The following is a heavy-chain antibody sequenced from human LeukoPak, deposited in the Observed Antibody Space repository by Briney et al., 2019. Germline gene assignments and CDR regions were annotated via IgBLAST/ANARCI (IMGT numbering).Heavy chain of an antibody. J-gene: IGHJ5*02. D-gene: IGHD1-20*01. CDR2: ISAYNGNT. CDR3: AYMANWNDVNWFDP. CDR1: GYTFTSYG. V-gene: IGHV1-18*01. Sequence: GASVKVSCEASGYTFTSYGISWVRQAPGQGLEWMGWISAYNGNTNYAQKLQGRVTMTTDTSTSTAYMELRSLRSDDTAVYYCAYMANWNDVNWFDPWGQGTLVTVSS.